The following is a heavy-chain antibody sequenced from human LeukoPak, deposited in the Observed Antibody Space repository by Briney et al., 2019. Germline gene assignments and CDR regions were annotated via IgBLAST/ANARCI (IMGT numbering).Heavy chain of an antibody. CDR1: GYTFTGYY. V-gene: IGHV1-2*02. D-gene: IGHD3-22*01. J-gene: IGHJ4*02. Sequence: ASVKVSCKASGYTFTGYYMHWVRQAPGQGLEWMGWINPNIGGTNYAQKFQGRVTMTRDTSISTAYMELSRLRSDDTAVYYCARSLKYYYDSSGYFPNFDYWGQGTLVTVSS. CDR2: INPNIGGT. CDR3: ARSLKYYYDSSGYFPNFDY.